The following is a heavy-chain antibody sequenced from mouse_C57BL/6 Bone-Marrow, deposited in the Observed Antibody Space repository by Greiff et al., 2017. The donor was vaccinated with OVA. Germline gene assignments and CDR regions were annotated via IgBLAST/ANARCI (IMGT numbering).Heavy chain of an antibody. V-gene: IGHV5-9-1*02. J-gene: IGHJ2*01. D-gene: IGHD2-4*01. CDR3: TRDSYDYDDGRYYFDY. CDR2: ISSGGDYI. Sequence: EVQVVESGEGLVKPGGSLKLSCAASGFTFSSYAMSWVRQTPEKRLEWVAYISSGGDYIYYADTVKGRFTISRDNARNTLYLQMSSLKSEDTAMYYCTRDSYDYDDGRYYFDYWGQGTTLTVSS. CDR1: GFTFSSYA.